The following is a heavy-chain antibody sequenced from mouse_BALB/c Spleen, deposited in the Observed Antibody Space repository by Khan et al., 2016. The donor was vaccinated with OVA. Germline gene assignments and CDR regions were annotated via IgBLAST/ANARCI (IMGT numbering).Heavy chain of an antibody. CDR3: ARNHDGGGYWYFDV. J-gene: IGHJ1*01. D-gene: IGHD1-1*01. Sequence: VQLQQSGPGLVAPSQSLSITCTVSGFSLSRYSVHWVRQPPGKGLEWLGMIWGDGSTDYNSALKSRLSISKDNSKSQVFLKMSSLQTDDTAMYYCARNHDGGGYWYFDVWGAGTTVTVSS. CDR2: IWGDGST. CDR1: GFSLSRYS. V-gene: IGHV2-6-4*01.